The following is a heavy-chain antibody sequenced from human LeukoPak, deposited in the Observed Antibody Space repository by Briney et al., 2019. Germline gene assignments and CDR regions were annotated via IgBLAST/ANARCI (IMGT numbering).Heavy chain of an antibody. V-gene: IGHV4-30-4*01. D-gene: IGHD2/OR15-2a*01. CDR2: IHYSGST. CDR1: GDSISSGDHY. J-gene: IGHJ4*02. CDR3: ARAAADKNSWYYLDY. Sequence: SETLSLTCTVSGDSISSGDHYWSWIRQPPGKGLEWIGYIHYSGSTYYNPSLKSRVIISVDMSKNQFSLSLNSLTAADSAVYYCARAAADKNSWYYLDYWGQGTLVTVSS.